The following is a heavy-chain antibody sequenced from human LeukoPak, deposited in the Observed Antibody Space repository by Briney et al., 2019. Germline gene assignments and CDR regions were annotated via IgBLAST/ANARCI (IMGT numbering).Heavy chain of an antibody. CDR2: IKQDGSEK. V-gene: IGHV3-7*01. CDR1: GFTFSNYW. J-gene: IGHJ4*02. D-gene: IGHD3-22*01. CDR3: ATSEDVSSVYRSLNY. Sequence: GALVXSXAASGFTFSNYWMSWVRQAPGKGLEWVASIKQDGSEKSYVDSVKGRFTISRDNAKNSLYLQMDSLRAEDTAVYYCATSEDVSSVYRSLNYWGQGTLVTVSS.